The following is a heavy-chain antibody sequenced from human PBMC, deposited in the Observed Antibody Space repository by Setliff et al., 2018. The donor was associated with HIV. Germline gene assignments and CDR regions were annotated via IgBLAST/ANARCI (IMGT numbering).Heavy chain of an antibody. D-gene: IGHD6-13*01. Sequence: SETLSLTCAVYGGSFSGYYWSWVRQPPGKGLEWIGEIHHSGSTNYNPSLKSRVTISVDTSMDQFSLKLNSVTAADTAVYYCAAASSWDPLLDYWGQGTLVTVSS. CDR3: AAASSWDPLLDY. CDR1: GGSFSGYY. CDR2: IHHSGST. V-gene: IGHV4-34*01. J-gene: IGHJ4*02.